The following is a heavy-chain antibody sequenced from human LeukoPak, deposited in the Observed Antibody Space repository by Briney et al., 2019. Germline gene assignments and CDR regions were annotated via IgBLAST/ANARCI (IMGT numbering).Heavy chain of an antibody. CDR1: GYTFTSYY. Sequence: ASVKVSCKASGYTFTSYYMHWVRQAPGQGLEWMGIINPSGGSTSYAQKFQGRVTMTRDTSTSTVYMELSSLRSEDTAAYYCARDPNSSGYYSSFDYWGQGTLVTVSS. J-gene: IGHJ4*02. CDR3: ARDPNSSGYYSSFDY. CDR2: INPSGGST. D-gene: IGHD3-22*01. V-gene: IGHV1-46*03.